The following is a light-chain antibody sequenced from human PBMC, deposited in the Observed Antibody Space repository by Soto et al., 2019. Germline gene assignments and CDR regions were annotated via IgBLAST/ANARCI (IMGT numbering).Light chain of an antibody. V-gene: IGKV3-20*01. Sequence: ESVLTQSPGTLSLSPVEIATLSCRASQSVSSNYLAWYQQKPGQAPRLLIYGASTRATGIPDRFSGSGSGTDFTLTISRLEPEDFAVYYCQQYGASPLTFGGGTTGDIK. J-gene: IGKJ4*01. CDR2: GAS. CDR1: QSVSSNY. CDR3: QQYGASPLT.